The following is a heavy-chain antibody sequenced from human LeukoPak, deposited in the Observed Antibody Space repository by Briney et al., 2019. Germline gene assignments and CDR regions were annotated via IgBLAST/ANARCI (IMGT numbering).Heavy chain of an antibody. D-gene: IGHD3-16*01. Sequence: SETLSLTCTVSGGSISSYYWSWIRQPPGKGLEWIGYIYYSGSTNYNPSLKSRVTISVDTSKNQFSLKLSSVTAADTAVYYCARRREAPGSEGVDYWGQGTLVTVSS. V-gene: IGHV4-59*01. CDR1: GGSISSYY. J-gene: IGHJ4*02. CDR2: IYYSGST. CDR3: ARRREAPGSEGVDY.